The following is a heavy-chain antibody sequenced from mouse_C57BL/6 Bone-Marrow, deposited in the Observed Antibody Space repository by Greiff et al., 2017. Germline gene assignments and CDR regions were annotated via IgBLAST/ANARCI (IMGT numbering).Heavy chain of an antibody. D-gene: IGHD2-3*01. Sequence: QVQLQQPGAELVMPGASVKLSCKASGYTFTSYWMHWVKQRPGQGLEWIGEIDPSDSYTNYNQKFKGKSTLTVDKSSSTAYMQLSSLTSEDSAVYYCAREDDGYYSAWFAYWGQGTLVTVSA. J-gene: IGHJ3*01. CDR1: GYTFTSYW. CDR2: IDPSDSYT. CDR3: AREDDGYYSAWFAY. V-gene: IGHV1-69*01.